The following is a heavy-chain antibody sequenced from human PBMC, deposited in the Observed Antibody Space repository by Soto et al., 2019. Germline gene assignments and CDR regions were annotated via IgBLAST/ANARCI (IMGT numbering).Heavy chain of an antibody. D-gene: IGHD6-19*01. J-gene: IGHJ4*02. CDR3: ASRAVAGIGYYFDY. CDR2: ISYDGSNK. CDR1: GFTFSSYA. Sequence: GSLRLSCAASGFTFSSYAMHWVRQAPGKGLEWVAVISYDGSNKYYADSVKGRFTISRDNSKNTLYLQMNSLRAEDTAVYYCASRAVAGIGYYFDYWGQGTLVTVSS. V-gene: IGHV3-30-3*01.